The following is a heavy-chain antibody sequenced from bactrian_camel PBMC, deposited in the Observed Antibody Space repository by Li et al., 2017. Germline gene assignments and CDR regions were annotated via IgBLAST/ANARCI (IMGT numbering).Heavy chain of an antibody. CDR1: GSDSDPNY. Sequence: HVQLVESGGGSVQAGGSLSLSCQASGSDSDPNYMVVGWFRQSPGKDREGVAAIYTAADNAYSADSVKGRFTISQDNANRILYLQMNSLTAEDTGMYYCAADPPPCTIVGPGAYSYKGQGTQVTVS. CDR2: IYTAADNA. J-gene: IGHJ4*01. V-gene: IGHV3S54*01. D-gene: IGHD6*01.